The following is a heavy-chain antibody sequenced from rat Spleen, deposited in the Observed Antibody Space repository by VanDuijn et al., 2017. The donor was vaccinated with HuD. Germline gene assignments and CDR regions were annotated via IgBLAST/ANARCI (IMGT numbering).Heavy chain of an antibody. CDR1: GFTFSNYD. V-gene: IGHV5S13*01. D-gene: IGHD1-11*01. Sequence: EVQLVESGGGLVQPGRSLKLSCAALGFTFSNYDMAWVRQAPTKGLEWVASISASGGTPYYRDSVRGRFTVSRDNAQNTLFLEMSKLGSEDTAIYYCAREGFRETETYLDYWGQGVMVTVSS. CDR3: AREGFRETETYLDY. CDR2: ISASGGTP. J-gene: IGHJ2*01.